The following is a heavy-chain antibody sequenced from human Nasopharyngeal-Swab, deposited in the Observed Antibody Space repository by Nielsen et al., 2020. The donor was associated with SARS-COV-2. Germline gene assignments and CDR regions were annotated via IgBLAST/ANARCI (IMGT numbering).Heavy chain of an antibody. D-gene: IGHD2-21*01. CDR1: GFTFSDYA. V-gene: IGHV3-30-3*01. CDR2: ISFDGNQK. CDR3: ARDVAGADSA. Sequence: GGSLRLSCAASGFTFSDYAMHWVRQAPGKGLEWVAHISFDGNQKHYADSVKGRFTISRDNSKNTLYLQMNNLRAEDTALYYCARDVAGADSAWGQGTLVTVSS. J-gene: IGHJ5*02.